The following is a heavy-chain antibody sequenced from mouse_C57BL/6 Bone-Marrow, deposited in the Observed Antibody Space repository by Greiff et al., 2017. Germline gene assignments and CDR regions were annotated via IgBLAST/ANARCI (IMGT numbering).Heavy chain of an antibody. J-gene: IGHJ4*01. Sequence: EVKLVESGGGLVKPGGSLKLSCAASGFTFSSYAMSWVRQTPEKRLEWVATISDGGSYTYYPDNVKGRFTISRDNAKNNLYLQMSHLKSEDTALYYCAGVIRFAMGGWGQGASVTVAS. V-gene: IGHV5-4*03. D-gene: IGHD1-1*02. CDR2: ISDGGSYT. CDR1: GFTFSSYA. CDR3: AGVIRFAMGG.